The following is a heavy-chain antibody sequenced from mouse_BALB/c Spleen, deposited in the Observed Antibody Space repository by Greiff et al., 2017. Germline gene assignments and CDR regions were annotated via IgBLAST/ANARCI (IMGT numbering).Heavy chain of an antibody. J-gene: IGHJ4*01. CDR1: GYTFTSYY. V-gene: IGHV1S81*02. D-gene: IGHD2-3*01. CDR2: INPSNGGT. Sequence: QVQLKRSGAELVKPGASVKLSCKASGYTFTSYYMYWVKQRPGQGLEWIGEINPSNGGTNFNEKFKSKATLTVDKSSSTAYMQLSSLTSEDSAVYYCTPMIYYAMDYWGQGTSVTVSS. CDR3: TPMIYYAMDY.